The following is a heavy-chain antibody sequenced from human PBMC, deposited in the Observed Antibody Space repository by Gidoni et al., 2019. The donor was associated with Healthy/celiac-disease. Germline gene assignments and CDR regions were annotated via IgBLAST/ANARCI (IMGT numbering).Heavy chain of an antibody. CDR2: IIPIFGTA. D-gene: IGHD4-17*01. Sequence: QVQLVQSGAEVKKPGSSVKVSCKASGGPFSSYAISWVRQAPGQGLEWMGGIIPIFGTANYAQKFQGRVTITADEATSTAYMELSSLRSEDTAVYYCASGGDYVPYYYYGMDVWGQGTTVTVSS. CDR1: GGPFSSYA. V-gene: IGHV1-69*01. J-gene: IGHJ6*02. CDR3: ASGGDYVPYYYYGMDV.